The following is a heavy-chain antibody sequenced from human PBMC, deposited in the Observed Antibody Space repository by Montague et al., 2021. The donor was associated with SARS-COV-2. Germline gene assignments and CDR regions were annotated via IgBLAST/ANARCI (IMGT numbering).Heavy chain of an antibody. V-gene: IGHV4-39*01. CDR3: ARRVTGTTVHYYYYGMDV. CDR1: GGSISSSSYY. CDR2: IYYSGST. Sequence: SETLSLTCTVSGGSISSSSYYWSWIRQPPGKGLEWIGSIYYSGSTYYNPSLKSRVTISVDTSKNQFSLNLSSVTAADTAVYYCARRVTGTTVHYYYYGMDVWGQGTTVTVSS. D-gene: IGHD1-20*01. J-gene: IGHJ6*02.